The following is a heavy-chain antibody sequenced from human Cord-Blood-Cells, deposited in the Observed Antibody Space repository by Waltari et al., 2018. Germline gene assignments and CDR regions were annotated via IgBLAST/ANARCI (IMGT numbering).Heavy chain of an antibody. J-gene: IGHJ4*02. Sequence: EVQLVESGGGLVKPGGSLRLSCAASGFTFSSYSMNWVRQAPGKGLEWVSSISSSSSYKYYADSVKGRFTISRDNAKNSLYLQMNSLRAEDTAVYYCARGSDYDFWSGYYKCFDYWGQGTLVTVSS. D-gene: IGHD3-3*01. CDR1: GFTFSSYS. CDR2: ISSSSSYK. V-gene: IGHV3-21*01. CDR3: ARGSDYDFWSGYYKCFDY.